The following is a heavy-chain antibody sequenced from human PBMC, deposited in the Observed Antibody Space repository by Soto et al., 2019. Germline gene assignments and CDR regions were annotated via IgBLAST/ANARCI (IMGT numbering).Heavy chain of an antibody. CDR1: GGTFSSYA. CDR3: ARDETYYYDSSGYNFPGEGSDY. D-gene: IGHD3-22*01. CDR2: IIPIFGTA. Sequence: QVQLVQSGAEVKKPGSSVKVSCKASGGTFSSYAISWVRQAPGQGLEWMGGIIPIFGTANYAQKFQGRVTITADESTSTAYMELSSLRSEDTAVYYCARDETYYYDSSGYNFPGEGSDYWGQGTLVTVSS. V-gene: IGHV1-69*12. J-gene: IGHJ4*02.